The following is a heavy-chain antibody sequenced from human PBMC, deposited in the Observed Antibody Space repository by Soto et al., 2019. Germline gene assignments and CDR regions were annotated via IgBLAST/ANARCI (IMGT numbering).Heavy chain of an antibody. CDR2: IKQDGSEK. J-gene: IGHJ6*02. Sequence: PGWSLRLSCAPSGFSFSSYWMSWVRQAPGKGLEWVANIKQDGSEKYYVDSVKGRFTISRVNAKNSLYLQMNSLRAEDTAVYYCARDSTGSYYYYYYGMDVWGQGTTVTVSS. D-gene: IGHD3-10*01. V-gene: IGHV3-7*03. CDR3: ARDSTGSYYYYYYGMDV. CDR1: GFSFSSYW.